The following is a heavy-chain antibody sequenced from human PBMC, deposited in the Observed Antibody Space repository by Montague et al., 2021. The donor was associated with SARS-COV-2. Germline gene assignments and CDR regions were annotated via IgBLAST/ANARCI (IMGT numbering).Heavy chain of an antibody. CDR3: ARDARRYCSGGFCLNWFDP. CDR1: GFIFSNYG. V-gene: IGHV3-33*01. J-gene: IGHJ5*01. Sequence: SRILSLSASGFIFSNYGMNWVRQAPGKGLEWVAVIWYDGSNKYYADSMKGRFTISRDNSKKMLYLQMNSLRAEDTAVYFCARDARRYCSGGFCLNWFDPWGQGTQVTGSS. CDR2: IWYDGSNK. D-gene: IGHD2-15*01.